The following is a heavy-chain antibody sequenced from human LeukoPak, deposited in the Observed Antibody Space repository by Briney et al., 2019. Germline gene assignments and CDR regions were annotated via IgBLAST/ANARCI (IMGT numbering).Heavy chain of an antibody. CDR3: AREGCSSISCSHGFDY. CDR1: GYTFTSYD. CDR2: MNPNSGNT. D-gene: IGHD2-2*01. J-gene: IGHJ4*02. Sequence: ASVKVSCKASGYTFTSYDINWVRQATGQGLEWMGWMNPNSGNTGYAQKFQGRVTMTRNTSISTAYMELSSLRSEDTAVYYCAREGCSSISCSHGFDYWGQGTLVTVSS. V-gene: IGHV1-8*01.